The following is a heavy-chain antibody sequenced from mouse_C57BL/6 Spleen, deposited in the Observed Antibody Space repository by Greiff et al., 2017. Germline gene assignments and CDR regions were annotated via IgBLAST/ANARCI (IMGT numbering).Heavy chain of an antibody. CDR3: ARSPYYGSSYDAMDY. Sequence: QVHVKQSGAELVKPGASVKISCKASGYTFTDYYINWVKQRPGQGLEWIGKIGPGSGSTYYNEKFKGKATLTADKSSSTAYMQLSSLTSEDSAVYFCARSPYYGSSYDAMDYWGQGTSVTVSS. J-gene: IGHJ4*01. D-gene: IGHD1-1*01. CDR1: GYTFTDYY. V-gene: IGHV1-77*01. CDR2: IGPGSGST.